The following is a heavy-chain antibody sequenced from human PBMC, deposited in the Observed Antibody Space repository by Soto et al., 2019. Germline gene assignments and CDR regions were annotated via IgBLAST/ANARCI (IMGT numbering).Heavy chain of an antibody. CDR2: IYYSGST. J-gene: IGHJ4*02. V-gene: IGHV4-31*03. Sequence: PSETLSLTCTVSGGSISSGGYYWSWIRQHPGKGLEWIGYIYYSGSTYYNPSLKSRVTISVDTSKNQFSLKLSSVTAADTAVYYCASQRITIIRGIDYWDQGTLVAVSS. D-gene: IGHD3-10*01. CDR3: ASQRITIIRGIDY. CDR1: GGSISSGGYY.